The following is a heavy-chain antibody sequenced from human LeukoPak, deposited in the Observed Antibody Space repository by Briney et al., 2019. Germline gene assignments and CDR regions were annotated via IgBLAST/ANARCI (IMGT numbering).Heavy chain of an antibody. CDR3: GRGGGWSPYYFDN. J-gene: IGHJ4*02. D-gene: IGHD6-19*01. V-gene: IGHV4-34*01. CDR2: INHSGST. Sequence: SETLSLTCAVYGGSFSGYYWSWIRQPPGKGLEWIGEINHSGSTNYNPSLKNRVTISVDTSKNHFSLNLRDVTAADTAVYYCGRGGGWSPYYFDNWGQGTLVTVSS. CDR1: GGSFSGYY.